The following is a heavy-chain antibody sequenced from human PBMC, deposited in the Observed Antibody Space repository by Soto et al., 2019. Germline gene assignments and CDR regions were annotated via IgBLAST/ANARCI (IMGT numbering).Heavy chain of an antibody. V-gene: IGHV3-21*06. CDR2: ISSTTNYI. CDR1: GFTFTRYS. Sequence: LRLSCAASGFTFTRYSMNWVCQAPGKGLEWVSSISSTTNYIYYGDSMKGRFTISRDNAKNSLYLEMNSLRAEDTAVYYCARESEDLTSNFDYWGQGTLVTAPQ. CDR3: ARESEDLTSNFDY. J-gene: IGHJ4*02.